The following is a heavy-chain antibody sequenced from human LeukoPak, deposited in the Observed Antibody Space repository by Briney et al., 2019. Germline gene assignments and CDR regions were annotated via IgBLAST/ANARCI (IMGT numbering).Heavy chain of an antibody. V-gene: IGHV1-69*13. CDR1: GGTFSSYA. CDR3: ARDSNSFGGVVVPAAIRGWFDP. CDR2: IIPIFGTA. Sequence: SVKVSCKASGGTFSSYAISWVRQAPGQGLEWMGGIIPIFGTANYAQKFQGRVTITADESTSTAYMELSSLRSEDTAVYYCARDSNSFGGVVVPAAIRGWFDPWGQETLVTVSS. D-gene: IGHD2-2*02. J-gene: IGHJ5*02.